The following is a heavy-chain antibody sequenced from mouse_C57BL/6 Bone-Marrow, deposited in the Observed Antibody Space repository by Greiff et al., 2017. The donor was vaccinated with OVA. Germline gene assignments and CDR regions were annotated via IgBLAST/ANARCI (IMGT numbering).Heavy chain of an antibody. CDR1: GFTIKDDY. CDR3: TDSSHYYGSSPWFAY. Sequence: EVQLQQSGAELVRPGASVKLSCTASGFTIKDDYMHWVKQRPEQGLEWIGWIDPENGDTEYASKFQGKATITADTSSNTAYLQLSSLTSEDTAVYYCTDSSHYYGSSPWFAYWGQGTLVTVSA. CDR2: IDPENGDT. J-gene: IGHJ3*01. V-gene: IGHV14-4*01. D-gene: IGHD1-1*01.